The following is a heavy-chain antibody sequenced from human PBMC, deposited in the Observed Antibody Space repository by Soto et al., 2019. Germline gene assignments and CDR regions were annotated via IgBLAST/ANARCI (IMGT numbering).Heavy chain of an antibody. CDR2: ISGSGGST. Sequence: GGSLRLSCAASGFTFSSYAMSWVRQAPGKGLEWVSAISGSGGSTYYADSVKGRFTISRDNSKNTLYLQMNSLRAEDTAVYYCAIYSGSYRGGYYFDYWGQGTLVTVSS. CDR1: GFTFSSYA. D-gene: IGHD1-26*01. V-gene: IGHV3-23*01. J-gene: IGHJ4*02. CDR3: AIYSGSYRGGYYFDY.